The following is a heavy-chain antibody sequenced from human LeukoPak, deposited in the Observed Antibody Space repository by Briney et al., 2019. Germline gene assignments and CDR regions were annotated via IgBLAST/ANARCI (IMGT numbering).Heavy chain of an antibody. D-gene: IGHD6-13*01. V-gene: IGHV4-39*01. CDR2: IYYSGST. Sequence: SETLSLTCTVSGGSISSSSYYWGWIRQPPGKGLEWIGSIYYSGSTYYNPSLKSRVTISVDTSKNQFSLKLSSVTAEDTAVYYCARVAAGQSLDYWGQGTLVTVSS. CDR1: GGSISSSSYY. CDR3: ARVAAGQSLDY. J-gene: IGHJ4*02.